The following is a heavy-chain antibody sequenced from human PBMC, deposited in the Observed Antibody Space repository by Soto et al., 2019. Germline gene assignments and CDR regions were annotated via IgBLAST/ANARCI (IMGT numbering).Heavy chain of an antibody. D-gene: IGHD5-12*01. CDR2: INHSGST. J-gene: IGHJ3*02. Sequence: LETLSLTCAVYGGSFSGYYWSWIRQPPGKGLEWIGEINHSGSTNYNPSLKSRVTISVDTSKNQFSLKLSSVTAADTAVYYCARGRRATPRDAFDIWGQGTMVTVSS. CDR3: ARGRRATPRDAFDI. V-gene: IGHV4-34*01. CDR1: GGSFSGYY.